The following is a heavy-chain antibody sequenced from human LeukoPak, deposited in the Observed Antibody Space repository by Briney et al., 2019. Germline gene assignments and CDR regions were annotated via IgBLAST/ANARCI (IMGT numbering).Heavy chain of an antibody. CDR1: GGSISSYY. J-gene: IGHJ5*02. Sequence: PSETLSLTCTVSGGSISSYYWSWIRQPPGKALEYIGYIYYSGSINYNPSLKSRVTISIDTSKNQFSLKLRSVTAADTAMYYCARGTLRIAAALFDPWGQGTLVTVSS. D-gene: IGHD6-13*01. CDR2: IYYSGSI. CDR3: ARGTLRIAAALFDP. V-gene: IGHV4-59*01.